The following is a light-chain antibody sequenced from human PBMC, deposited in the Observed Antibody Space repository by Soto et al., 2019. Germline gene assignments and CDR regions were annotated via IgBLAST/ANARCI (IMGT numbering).Light chain of an antibody. CDR3: QQYNSYPYT. Sequence: DIQMTQSPSTLSASVGDRVTITCRASQNINTWLAWYQQKPGKAPELLIYDASRSHDGVPSRFTGSGSGTRFTLTISGLQPDDFATYYCQQYNSYPYTFGQGTKLEIK. J-gene: IGKJ2*01. V-gene: IGKV1-5*01. CDR2: DAS. CDR1: QNINTW.